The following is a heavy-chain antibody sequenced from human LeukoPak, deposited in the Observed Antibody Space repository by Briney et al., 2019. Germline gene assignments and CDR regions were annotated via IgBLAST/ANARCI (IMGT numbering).Heavy chain of an antibody. CDR3: VKDKDIVVVPSAIDF. D-gene: IGHD2-2*02. CDR2: ISGSGDRT. Sequence: GGSLRLSCAASGFTVSSNYMSWVRQGPGKGLEWVSAISGSGDRTFYADSVKGRFTISRDNSKNTLFLQMNSLRAEDTAIYYCVKDKDIVVVPSAIDFWGQGTLVTVSS. CDR1: GFTVSSNY. J-gene: IGHJ4*02. V-gene: IGHV3-23*01.